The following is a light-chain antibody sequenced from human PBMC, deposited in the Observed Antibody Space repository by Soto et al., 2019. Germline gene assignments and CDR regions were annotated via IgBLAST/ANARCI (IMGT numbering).Light chain of an antibody. V-gene: IGLV1-44*01. CDR3: ASWDDNLNGGV. J-gene: IGLJ3*02. Sequence: QTVVTQPPSASGTPGQRVTISCSGTSSNIGTYTVNWYQQLPGTAPKLLIYTDYQRPSGVPDRFSGSKSGTSASLAINGLHSEDEADYYCASWDDNLNGGVFGGGTKLTV. CDR1: SSNIGTYT. CDR2: TDY.